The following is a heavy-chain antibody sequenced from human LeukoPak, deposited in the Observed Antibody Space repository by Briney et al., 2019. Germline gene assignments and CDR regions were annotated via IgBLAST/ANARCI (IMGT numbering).Heavy chain of an antibody. CDR3: ARDLPGGAKAFYI. J-gene: IGHJ3*02. V-gene: IGHV3-30*02. Sequence: GGSLRLSCAASGFTFSGSGMHWVRQAPGKGPEWVAFIRYDESVKSYANSVKGRFTGSRDNSKNTLFLQMNNLRAEDTAVYYCARDLPGGAKAFYIWGLGTMVIVSS. CDR2: IRYDESVK. CDR1: GFTFSGSG. D-gene: IGHD3-16*01.